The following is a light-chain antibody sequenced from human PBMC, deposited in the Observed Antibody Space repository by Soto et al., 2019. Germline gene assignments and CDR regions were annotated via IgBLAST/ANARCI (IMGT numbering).Light chain of an antibody. CDR1: QDLSNY. J-gene: IGKJ3*01. CDR2: GPS. Sequence: DIQMTQSPSSLSASVGDRVTITCQANQDLSNYLNWYQQKPGKAPRLLISGPSNLETGVPSRFSGGGYGTHFCFTISSLEPEDIATYYRKQYDNLRGRIFTFGPGTEVDIK. V-gene: IGKV1-33*01. CDR3: KQYDNLRGRIFT.